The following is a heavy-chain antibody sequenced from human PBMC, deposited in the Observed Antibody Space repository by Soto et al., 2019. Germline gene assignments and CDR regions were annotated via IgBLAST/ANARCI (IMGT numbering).Heavy chain of an antibody. V-gene: IGHV3-66*01. CDR2: IYSGGST. CDR3: ARDREVSHYYYGMDV. D-gene: IGHD2-21*02. Sequence: GGSLRLSCAASGFTVSSNYMSWVRQAPGKGLEWVSVIYSGGSTYYADSVKGRFTISRDNSKNTLYLQMNSLRAEDTAVYYCARDREVSHYYYGMDVWGQGTTVTVSS. CDR1: GFTVSSNY. J-gene: IGHJ6*02.